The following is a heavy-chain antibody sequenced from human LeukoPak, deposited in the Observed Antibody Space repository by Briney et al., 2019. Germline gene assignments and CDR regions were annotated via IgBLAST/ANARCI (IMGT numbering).Heavy chain of an antibody. J-gene: IGHJ6*04. D-gene: IGHD2-2*01. CDR2: IYYSGST. CDR1: GGSISSYC. Sequence: SETLSLTCTVYGGSISSYCWNWSRQPPGKGLEWIGYIYYSGSTNYNPSLKSRVTISLDTSKNQFSLKLSSVTAADTAVYYCARGHLGYCSSTSCYDEYYYGMDVWGKGTTLTVSS. V-gene: IGHV4-59*01. CDR3: ARGHLGYCSSTSCYDEYYYGMDV.